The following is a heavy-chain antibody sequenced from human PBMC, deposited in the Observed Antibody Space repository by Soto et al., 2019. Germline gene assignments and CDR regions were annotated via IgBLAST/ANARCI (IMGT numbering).Heavy chain of an antibody. CDR3: TTDVSRYYDSSGYYSPLLDY. V-gene: IGHV3-15*01. D-gene: IGHD3-22*01. CDR1: GFTFSNAW. Sequence: GRSLRLSCAASGFTFSNAWKSCVRQPPWKGLEWVGLIKRKTDVGTTDYAAPVKGRLTISRDDSKNTLYLQMNSLKTEDTAVYYCTTDVSRYYDSSGYYSPLLDYWGQGTLVTVSS. J-gene: IGHJ4*02. CDR2: IKRKTDVGTT.